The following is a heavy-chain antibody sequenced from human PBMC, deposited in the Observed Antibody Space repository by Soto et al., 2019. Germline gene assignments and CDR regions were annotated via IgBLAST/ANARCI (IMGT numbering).Heavy chain of an antibody. V-gene: IGHV1-8*01. Sequence: ASVKVSCKASGYTFSSYDINWVRQATGQGPERMGWMNPNSGKTGYAQKFQGRFTISRDNAKNSLYLEMNSLRAEDTAVYYCARESEDLTSNFDYWGQGTLVTVSS. CDR2: MNPNSGKT. J-gene: IGHJ4*02. CDR3: ARESEDLTSNFDY. CDR1: GYTFSSYD.